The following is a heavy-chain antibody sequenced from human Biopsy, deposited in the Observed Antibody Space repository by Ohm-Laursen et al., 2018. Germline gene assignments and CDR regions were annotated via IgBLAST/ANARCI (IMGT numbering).Heavy chain of an antibody. CDR2: VYYSGTT. V-gene: IGHV4-61*01. CDR1: GGSVSSGSHY. J-gene: IGHJ6*02. Sequence: TLSLTCIVSGGSVSSGSHYWSWIRQPPGKGLEWIGNVYYSGTTNYNPSLKSRVTVSIDTSKNQFSLKLTSVTAADTAVYFCTRDVKRYCSGSSCYTGYFGMDVWGQGTTVTVSS. CDR3: TRDVKRYCSGSSCYTGYFGMDV. D-gene: IGHD2-2*01.